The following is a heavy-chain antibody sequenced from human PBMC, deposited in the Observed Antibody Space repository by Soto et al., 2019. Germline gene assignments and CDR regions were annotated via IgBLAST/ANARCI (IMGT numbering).Heavy chain of an antibody. CDR1: GFTVSSNY. V-gene: IGHV3-66*01. CDR2: IYSGGST. CDR3: ARDLTLKGYCSGGSCYPGPY. J-gene: IGHJ4*02. Sequence: GSLRLSCAASGFTVSSNYMSWVRQAPGKGLEWVSVIYSGGSTYYADSVKGRFTISRDNSKNTLYLQMNSLRAEDTAVYYCARDLTLKGYCSGGSCYPGPYWGQGTLVTVSS. D-gene: IGHD2-15*01.